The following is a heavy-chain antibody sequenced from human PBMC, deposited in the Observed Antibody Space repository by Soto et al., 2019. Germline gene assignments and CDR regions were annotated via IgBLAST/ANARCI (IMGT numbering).Heavy chain of an antibody. CDR1: GFTVTNNY. J-gene: IGHJ3*02. CDR3: AISRGWYAFDI. D-gene: IGHD6-19*01. Sequence: EVQLVESGGGLVQPGGSLRLSCAVSGFTVTNNYMIWVRQAPGKGLEWVSVFYSDDNTYYADSVKGRFTISRHNYKNTLDLQMNSLRAEDTAVYFCAISRGWYAFDIWGQGTMVIVSS. V-gene: IGHV3-53*04. CDR2: FYSDDNT.